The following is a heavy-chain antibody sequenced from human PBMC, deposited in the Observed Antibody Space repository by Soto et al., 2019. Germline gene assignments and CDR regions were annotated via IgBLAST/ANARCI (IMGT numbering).Heavy chain of an antibody. V-gene: IGHV5-51*01. CDR3: ARPIYSGYKVIEGRVFDI. CDR2: IFPSDSET. D-gene: IGHD5-12*01. CDR1: GYSFTSYW. Sequence: GESLKISCKGSGYSFTSYWIGWVRQMPGKGLEYLGIIFPSDSETKYSPSFQGQVTISSDASISAIYLHLSSLRASDTGMYYCARPIYSGYKVIEGRVFDIWGQGIMVTVSS. J-gene: IGHJ3*02.